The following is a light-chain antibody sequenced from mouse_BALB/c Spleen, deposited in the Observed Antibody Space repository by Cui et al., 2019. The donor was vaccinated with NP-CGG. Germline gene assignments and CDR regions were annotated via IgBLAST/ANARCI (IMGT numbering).Light chain of an antibody. J-gene: IGKJ4*01. CDR3: QQGSSSPFT. Sequence: EMVMPQSPVSITASRGEKIITTCRATSSISSNYLHCYQQKPEYSPKLLIYRTSILASGILDSFSGSGPESSYTLTISCMQDEIAATYYCQQGSSSPFTFGSGTDLEIK. V-gene: IGKV4-92*01. CDR2: RTS. CDR1: SSISSNY.